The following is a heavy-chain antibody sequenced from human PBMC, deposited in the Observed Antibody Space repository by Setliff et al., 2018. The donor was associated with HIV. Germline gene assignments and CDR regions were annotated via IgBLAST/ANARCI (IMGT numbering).Heavy chain of an antibody. J-gene: IGHJ4*02. V-gene: IGHV3-23*01. CDR2: IHDTDGGT. CDR3: AKTLERKWEAFDG. D-gene: IGHD1-26*01. Sequence: GSLRLSCGAFGFPFSSYAMSWVRQAPGKGLEWVSTIHDTDGGTYYTDSVKGRFTIGRDNSKNTLFLQMSSLRPEDTAIYYCAKTLERKWEAFDGWGQGALVTVSS. CDR1: GFPFSSYA.